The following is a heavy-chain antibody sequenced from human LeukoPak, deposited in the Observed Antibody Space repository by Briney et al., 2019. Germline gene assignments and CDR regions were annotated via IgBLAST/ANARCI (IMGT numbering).Heavy chain of an antibody. CDR1: GFAFSDYY. Sequence: GGSLRLSCAASGFAFSDYYMSWIRQAPGKGLEWVSYISSSSSYTNYADSVKGRFTISRDNAKNSLYLQMNSLRAEDTDVYYCASDNYGSGSPDYWGQGTLVTVSS. CDR2: ISSSSSYT. CDR3: ASDNYGSGSPDY. J-gene: IGHJ4*02. D-gene: IGHD3-10*01. V-gene: IGHV3-11*05.